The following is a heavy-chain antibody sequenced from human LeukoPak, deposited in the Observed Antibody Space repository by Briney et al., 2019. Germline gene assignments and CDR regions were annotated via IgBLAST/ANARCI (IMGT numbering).Heavy chain of an antibody. CDR3: ARGLEVDFWSGYYWFNLYFDY. CDR2: ISAYNGNT. CDR1: GYTFTSYG. J-gene: IGHJ4*02. Sequence: GASVKVSRKASGYTFTSYGISWVRQAPGQGLEWMGWISAYNGNTNYAQKLQGRVTMTTDTSTSTAYMELRSLRSDDTAVYYCARGLEVDFWSGYYWFNLYFDYWGQGTLVTVSS. D-gene: IGHD3-3*01. V-gene: IGHV1-18*01.